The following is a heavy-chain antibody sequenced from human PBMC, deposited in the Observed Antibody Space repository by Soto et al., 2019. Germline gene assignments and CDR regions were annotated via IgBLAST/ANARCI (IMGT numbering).Heavy chain of an antibody. CDR1: GYTFTSHA. D-gene: IGHD2-15*01. V-gene: IGHV1-3*01. J-gene: IGHJ5*02. CDR3: ARDLYDCSGGSCYSGWFDP. CDR2: INAGNGNT. Sequence: ASVKVSCKASGYTFTSHAMHWVRQAPGQRLEWMGWINAGNGNTKYSQKFQGRVTITRDTSASTAYMELSSLRSEDTAVYYCARDLYDCSGGSCYSGWFDPWGQGTLVTVSS.